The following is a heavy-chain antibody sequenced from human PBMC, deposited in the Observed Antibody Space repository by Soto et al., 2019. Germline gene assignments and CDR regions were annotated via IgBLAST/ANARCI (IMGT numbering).Heavy chain of an antibody. J-gene: IGHJ4*02. D-gene: IGHD2-2*01. CDR3: ASSCSSTRCYGRDY. V-gene: IGHV4-34*01. CDR1: GGSFSGYY. Sequence: SETLSLTCAVYGGSFSGYYWSWIRQPPGKGLEWIGEINHSGSTNYNPSLKSRVTISVDTSKNQFSLKLSSVTAADTAVYYCASSCSSTRCYGRDYWGQGTLVTVSS. CDR2: INHSGST.